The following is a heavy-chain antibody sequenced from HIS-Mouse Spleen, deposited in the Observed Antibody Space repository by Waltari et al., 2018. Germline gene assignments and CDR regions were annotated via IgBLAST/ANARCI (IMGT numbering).Heavy chain of an antibody. CDR3: ARDQGGYQMRPFDAFDI. D-gene: IGHD5-12*01. CDR2: ISYDGSNK. CDR1: GFTFSSYA. J-gene: IGHJ3*02. V-gene: IGHV3-30-3*01. Sequence: QVQLVESGGGVVQPGRSLRLSCAASGFTFSSYAMHWVRQAPGKGLEWGAVISYDGSNKYYADSVKGRFTISRDNSKNTLYLQMNSLRAEDTAVYYCARDQGGYQMRPFDAFDIWGQGTMVTVSS.